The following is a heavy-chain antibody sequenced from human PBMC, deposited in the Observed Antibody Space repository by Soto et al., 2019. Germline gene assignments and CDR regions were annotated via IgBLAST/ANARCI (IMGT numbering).Heavy chain of an antibody. CDR1: GGTFSSYA. Sequence: QVQLVQSGAEVKKPGSSVKVSCKASGGTFSSYAISWVRQAPGQGLEWMGGIIPIVGTANYAQKFQGRVTITADESTSTAYMELSSLRSEDTAVYYCARGAPTTVVTPGGWFDPWGQGTLVTVSS. V-gene: IGHV1-69*01. CDR3: ARGAPTTVVTPGGWFDP. CDR2: IIPIVGTA. D-gene: IGHD4-17*01. J-gene: IGHJ5*02.